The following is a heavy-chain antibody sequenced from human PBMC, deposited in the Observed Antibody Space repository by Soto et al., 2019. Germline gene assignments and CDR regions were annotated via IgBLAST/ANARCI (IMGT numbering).Heavy chain of an antibody. V-gene: IGHV3-30*04. CDR1: GFTFSYYP. CDR2: ISFDGSNK. Sequence: QMQLVEYGGGAVQPGRSLRLSCAASGFTFSYYPMHWVRQAPGKGLEWVAVISFDGSNKYYADSVKGRFTISRDNSKNTLYLQMHSLRGEDTAVYYCARVPGDMVAILYICPLDGRETLSDVDVW. D-gene: IGHD5-12*01. J-gene: IGHJ6*01. CDR3: ARVPGDMVAILYICPLDGRETLSDVDV.